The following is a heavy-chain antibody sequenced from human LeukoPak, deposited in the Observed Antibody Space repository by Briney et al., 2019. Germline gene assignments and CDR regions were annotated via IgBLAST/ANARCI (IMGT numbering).Heavy chain of an antibody. CDR2: IYYSGST. D-gene: IGHD1-1*01. CDR1: GGSISSYY. CDR3: ARLRLGKINWFDP. V-gene: IGHV4-59*01. Sequence: SETLSLTCTVSGGSISSYYWSWIRQPPGKGLEWVGYIYYSGSTNYNPSLKSGVTISVDTSNNQLSLKLSSVTAADTAVYYCARLRLGKINWFDPWGQGTLVTVSS. J-gene: IGHJ5*02.